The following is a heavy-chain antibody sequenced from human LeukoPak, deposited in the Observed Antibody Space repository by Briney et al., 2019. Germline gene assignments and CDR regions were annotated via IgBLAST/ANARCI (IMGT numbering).Heavy chain of an antibody. Sequence: PGGSLRLSCAASGFTFSSYAMSWVRQAPGKGLEWVSAISGSGGSTYYADSVKGRFTISRDNSKNTLYLQMNSLRAEDTAVYYCAKDPRPDEEGGWAFDIWGQGTMVTVSS. CDR2: ISGSGGST. CDR3: AKDPRPDEEGGWAFDI. D-gene: IGHD3-16*01. V-gene: IGHV3-23*01. J-gene: IGHJ3*02. CDR1: GFTFSSYA.